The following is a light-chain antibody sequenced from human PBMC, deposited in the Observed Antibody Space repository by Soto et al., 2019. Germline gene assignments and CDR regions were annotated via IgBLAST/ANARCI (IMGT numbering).Light chain of an antibody. J-gene: IGKJ1*01. V-gene: IGKV1-5*03. CDR3: QQYNSYLWT. CDR1: QTISSW. CDR2: KAS. Sequence: DIQMTQSPSTLSGSEGDRVTITCRASQTISSWLAWYQQKPGKAPKLLIYKASSLESGVPSRFSGSRSGTEFTLTISSLQPDDFATYYCQQYNSYLWTFGQGAKV.